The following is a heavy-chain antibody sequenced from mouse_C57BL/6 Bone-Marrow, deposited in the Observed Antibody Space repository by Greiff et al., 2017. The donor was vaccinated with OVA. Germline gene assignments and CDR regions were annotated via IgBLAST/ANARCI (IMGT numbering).Heavy chain of an antibody. Sequence: QVQLKQPGAELVKPGASVKMSCKASGYTFTSYWITWVKQRPGQGLEWIGDIYPGSGSTNYNEKFKSKATLTVDTSSSTAYMQLSSLTSEDSAVYYCASPITTVVDYFDYWGQGTTLTVSS. CDR1: GYTFTSYW. V-gene: IGHV1-55*01. J-gene: IGHJ2*01. D-gene: IGHD1-1*01. CDR3: ASPITTVVDYFDY. CDR2: IYPGSGST.